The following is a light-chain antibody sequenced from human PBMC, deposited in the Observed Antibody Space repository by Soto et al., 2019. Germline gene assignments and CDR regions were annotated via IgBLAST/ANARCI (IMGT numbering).Light chain of an antibody. CDR3: SSYTTSSTRV. V-gene: IGLV2-14*01. J-gene: IGLJ3*02. CDR1: SSDVGGYKF. CDR2: EVS. Sequence: QSALTQPASVSGSPGQSITISCTGTSSDVGGYKFVSWYQQQPGKAPKLMIYEVSNRPSGVSNRFSGSKSGNTASLTISGLQAEDEADYYCSSYTTSSTRVFGGGTKLTVL.